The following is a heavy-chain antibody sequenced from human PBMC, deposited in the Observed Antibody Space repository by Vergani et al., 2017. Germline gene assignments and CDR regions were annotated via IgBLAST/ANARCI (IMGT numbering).Heavy chain of an antibody. CDR1: GYTFTSYA. J-gene: IGHJ3*02. D-gene: IGHD1-14*01. CDR2: INAGNGNT. Sequence: QVQLVQSGAEVKKPGASVKVSCKASGYTFTSYAMHWVRQAPGQRLEWMGWINAGNGNTKYSQKLQGRVTMTTDTSTSTAYMELRSLRSDDTAVYYCAREDRADAFDIWGQGTMVTVSS. V-gene: IGHV1-3*01. CDR3: AREDRADAFDI.